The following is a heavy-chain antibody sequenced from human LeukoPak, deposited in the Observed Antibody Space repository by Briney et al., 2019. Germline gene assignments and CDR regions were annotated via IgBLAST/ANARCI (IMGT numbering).Heavy chain of an antibody. CDR1: GYTLTELS. Sequence: GSVKVSCKVSGYTLTELSIHWVRQAPGKGLEWMGGLDSEDGETTYAQKFQGRVTMTEDTSIDTAFMELSSLRSEDTAVYYCVVKPTPGAGTGGGFRRDPWGSGFDPWGQKTLVTVSS. V-gene: IGHV1-24*01. CDR2: LDSEDGET. D-gene: IGHD3-16*01. CDR3: VVKPTPGAGTGGGFRRDPWGSGFDP. J-gene: IGHJ5*02.